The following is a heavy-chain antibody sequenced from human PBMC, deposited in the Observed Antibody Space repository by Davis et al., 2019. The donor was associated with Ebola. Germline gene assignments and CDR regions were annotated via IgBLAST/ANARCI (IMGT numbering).Heavy chain of an antibody. CDR3: ARGGRGYCSGGSCYSGRY. D-gene: IGHD2-15*01. CDR2: INPSGGST. J-gene: IGHJ4*02. V-gene: IGHV1-46*01. Sequence: ASVKVSCKASGYTFTSYYMHWVRQAPGQGLEWMGIINPSGGSTSYAQKFQGRVTMTTDTSTSTAYMELRSLRSDDTAVYYCARGGRGYCSGGSCYSGRYWGQGTLVTVSS. CDR1: GYTFTSYY.